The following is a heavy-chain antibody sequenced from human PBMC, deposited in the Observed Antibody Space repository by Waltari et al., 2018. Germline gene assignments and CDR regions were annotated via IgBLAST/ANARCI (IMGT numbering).Heavy chain of an antibody. CDR1: GGSISSGSYY. Sequence: QVQLQESGPGLVKPSQTLSLTCTVSGGSISSGSYYSSWTRQPAGKGLEWIGRIYTSGSTNYNPSLKSRVTISVDTSKNQFSLKLSSVTAADTAVYYCARANTFWSPSGWFDPWGQGTLVTVSS. D-gene: IGHD3-3*01. J-gene: IGHJ5*02. CDR2: IYTSGST. CDR3: ARANTFWSPSGWFDP. V-gene: IGHV4-61*02.